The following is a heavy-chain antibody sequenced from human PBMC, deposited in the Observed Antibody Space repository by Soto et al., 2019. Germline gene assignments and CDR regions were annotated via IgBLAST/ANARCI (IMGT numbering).Heavy chain of an antibody. J-gene: IGHJ4*02. CDR3: ARMRSSPSARYYFAY. D-gene: IGHD2-2*01. CDR2: IYYNGVT. V-gene: IGHV4-59*01. CDR1: GGSIIDYH. Sequence: SETLSLTCTVSGGSIIDYHWNWIRQPPGKGLEWIGYIYYNGVTNYNSSLKSRVTISLDTSKTQFSLELSSLTAADTAIYYCARMRSSPSARYYFAYWGQGTLVTVSS.